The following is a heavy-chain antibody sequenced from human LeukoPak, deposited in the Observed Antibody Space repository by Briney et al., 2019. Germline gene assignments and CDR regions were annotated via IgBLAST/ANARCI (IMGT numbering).Heavy chain of an antibody. J-gene: IGHJ4*02. CDR3: ARGAVAGIFDY. CDR1: GGSISSYY. V-gene: IGHV4-59*01. Sequence: SETLSLTCTVSGGSISSYYRSWIRQPPGKGLEWIGYIYYSGSTNCNPSLKSRVTISVDTSKNQFSLKLSSVTAADTAVYYCARGAVAGIFDYWGQGTLVTVSS. D-gene: IGHD6-19*01. CDR2: IYYSGST.